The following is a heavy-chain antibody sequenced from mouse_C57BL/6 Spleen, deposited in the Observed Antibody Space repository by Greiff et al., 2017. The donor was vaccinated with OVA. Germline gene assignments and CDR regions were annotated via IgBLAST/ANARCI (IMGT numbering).Heavy chain of an antibody. CDR1: GYAFSSSW. CDR2: IYPGDGDT. Sequence: VKLQESGPELVKPGASVKISCKASGYAFSSSWMNWVKQRPGKGLEWIGRIYPGDGDTNYNGKFKGKATLTADKSSSTAYMQLSSLTSEDSAVYYCARRYDYDYYAMDYWGQGTSVTVSS. V-gene: IGHV1-82*01. D-gene: IGHD2-4*01. J-gene: IGHJ4*01. CDR3: ARRYDYDYYAMDY.